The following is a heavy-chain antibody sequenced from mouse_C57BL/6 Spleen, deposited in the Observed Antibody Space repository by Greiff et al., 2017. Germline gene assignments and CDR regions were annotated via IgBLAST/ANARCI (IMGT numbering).Heavy chain of an antibody. D-gene: IGHD1-1*01. Sequence: VKLQESGAELVRPGASVTLSCKASGYTFTDYEMHWVKQTPVHGLEWIGAIDPETGGTAYNQKFKGKAILTADKSSSTAYMELRSLTSEDSAVYYCTRYYYGSSHWYFDVWGTGTTVTVSS. CDR1: GYTFTDYE. CDR3: TRYYYGSSHWYFDV. J-gene: IGHJ1*03. V-gene: IGHV1-15*01. CDR2: IDPETGGT.